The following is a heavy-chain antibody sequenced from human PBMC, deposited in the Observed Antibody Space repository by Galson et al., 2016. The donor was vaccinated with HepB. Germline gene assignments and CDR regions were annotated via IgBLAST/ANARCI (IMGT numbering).Heavy chain of an antibody. D-gene: IGHD1-26*01. CDR3: ARHVSRWDLREDYFDY. Sequence: SETLSLTCTVSGGSTSSGSYFWGWVRQPPGKGLEWIGSIYYSGSTYYNPSLKSRVTISVDTSKHQFSLKLTSVSAADTAVYYCARHVSRWDLREDYFDYWGQGTLAPVSS. CDR2: IYYSGST. J-gene: IGHJ4*02. V-gene: IGHV4-39*01. CDR1: GGSTSSGSYF.